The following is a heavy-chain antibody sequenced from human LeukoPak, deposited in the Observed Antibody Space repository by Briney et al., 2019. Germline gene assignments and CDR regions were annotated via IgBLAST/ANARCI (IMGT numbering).Heavy chain of an antibody. V-gene: IGHV4-39*01. J-gene: IGHJ4*02. CDR1: GGSVSSSSYY. D-gene: IGHD2-2*03. CDR2: IYYSGST. Sequence: SETLSLTCTVSGGSVSSSSYYWGWIRQPPGKGLEWIGSIYYSGSTYYNPSLKSRVTISVDTSKNQFSLKLSSVTAADTAVYYCARQAGGLGYCSSTSCLYYFDYWGQGTLVTVSS. CDR3: ARQAGGLGYCSSTSCLYYFDY.